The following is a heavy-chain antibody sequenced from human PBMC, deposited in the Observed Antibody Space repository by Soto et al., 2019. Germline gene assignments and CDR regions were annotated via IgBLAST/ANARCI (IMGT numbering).Heavy chain of an antibody. Sequence: QVQLVQSGAEVKKPGSSVKVSCKASGGTFGNSAISWVRQAPGQGLEWMGGIIPSFATGNSAPEFQGRLTITADKFTTTAYMELISLRSEDTAVYYCARSYYGSGSYWFYGMDVWGQGTTVTVSS. V-gene: IGHV1-69*06. J-gene: IGHJ6*02. CDR3: ARSYYGSGSYWFYGMDV. CDR1: GGTFGNSA. CDR2: IIPSFATG. D-gene: IGHD3-10*01.